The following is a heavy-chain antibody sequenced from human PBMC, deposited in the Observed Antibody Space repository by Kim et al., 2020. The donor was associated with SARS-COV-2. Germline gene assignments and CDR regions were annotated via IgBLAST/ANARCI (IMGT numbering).Heavy chain of an antibody. Sequence: GGSLRLSCAVSGFTFSNVAMNWVRQAPGKGLEWVSAISGTGTDTYYADSVKGRVTISRDISKNTLYLEMNSLRAEDTALYYCVKDVWGYAGMDVWVPG. J-gene: IGHJ6*02. CDR1: GFTFSNVA. D-gene: IGHD3-16*01. V-gene: IGHV3-23*01. CDR2: ISGTGTDT. CDR3: VKDVWGYAGMDV.